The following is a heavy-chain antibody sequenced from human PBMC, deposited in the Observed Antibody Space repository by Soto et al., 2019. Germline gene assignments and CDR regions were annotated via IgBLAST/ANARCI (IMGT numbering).Heavy chain of an antibody. D-gene: IGHD2-2*01. Sequence: QVQLVESGGGVVQPGRSLRLSCAASGFMFSVYGMHWVRQAPGKGPEWVAVISFDGRTEFYADPVKGRFTISRDNHKSTVFLQMNSLRPEDTAIYYCAKTIETTSGVSSRGRGALLDYWGQGTLVTVSS. CDR3: AKTIETTSGVSSRGRGALLDY. CDR2: ISFDGRTE. CDR1: GFMFSVYG. V-gene: IGHV3-30*18. J-gene: IGHJ4*02.